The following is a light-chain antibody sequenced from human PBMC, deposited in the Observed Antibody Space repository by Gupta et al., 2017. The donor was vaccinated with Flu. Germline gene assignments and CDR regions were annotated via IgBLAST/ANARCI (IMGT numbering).Light chain of an antibody. CDR1: SGSVSSSHY. J-gene: IGLJ3*02. CDR2: KTN. Sequence: TVVTQEPSLSVSPGGTVTLTCGLTSGSVSSSHYPSWYQQNPGQTPLTLIYKTNTRSYGVPDRFSGSIGGSRAALTITGAQADDEADYYCLRDMGSGIWVFGGGTELTV. CDR3: LRDMGSGIWV. V-gene: IGLV8-61*01.